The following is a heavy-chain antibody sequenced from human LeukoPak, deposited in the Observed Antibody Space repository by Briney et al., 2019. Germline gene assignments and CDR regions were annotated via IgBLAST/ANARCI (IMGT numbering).Heavy chain of an antibody. D-gene: IGHD5-18*01. CDR1: GYTFTIYG. J-gene: IGHJ6*02. V-gene: IGHV1-18*01. CDR2: MSAYNGNT. CDR3: ARDISIQLWPLWYYYYYGMDV. Sequence: ASVKVSCKASGYTFTIYGISWVRQAPGHGLEWMGWMSAYNGNTNYAQKLQGRVTMTTDTSTSTAYMELRSLRSDDTAVYYCARDISIQLWPLWYYYYYGMDVWGQGTTVTVSS.